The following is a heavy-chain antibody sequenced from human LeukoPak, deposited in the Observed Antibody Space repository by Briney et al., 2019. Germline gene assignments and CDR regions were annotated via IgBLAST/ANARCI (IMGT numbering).Heavy chain of an antibody. CDR1: GYSFTSFG. Sequence: ASVKVSCKASGYSFTSFGISWVRQAPGQGLEWMGWISAYNGNTRSAQKSQGRVTMTTDTSTSTAYMELRSLRFDDTAVFYCVGDLGVDTSMIFFDFWGQGTLVTVSS. CDR2: ISAYNGNT. V-gene: IGHV1-18*01. D-gene: IGHD5-18*01. J-gene: IGHJ4*02. CDR3: VGDLGVDTSMIFFDF.